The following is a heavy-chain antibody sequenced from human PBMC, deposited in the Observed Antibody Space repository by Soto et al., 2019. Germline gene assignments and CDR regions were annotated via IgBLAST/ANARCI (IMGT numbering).Heavy chain of an antibody. D-gene: IGHD5-12*01. J-gene: IGHJ4*02. Sequence: QVQLLQSGAEVRKPGASVKVSCKPSGYILTNYFIHWVRQAPGQGLEWMGWINPNKGATKSLQKFQGGVAMTRDTSIGTFDLEVNCLTSDDTAVYYCARDRGQYSGYFWGQGTLVTVSS. CDR1: GYILTNYF. CDR3: ARDRGQYSGYF. CDR2: INPNKGAT. V-gene: IGHV1-2*02.